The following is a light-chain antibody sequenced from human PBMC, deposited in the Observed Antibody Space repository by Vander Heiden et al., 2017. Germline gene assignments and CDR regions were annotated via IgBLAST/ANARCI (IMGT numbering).Light chain of an antibody. Sequence: QSALTQPPSVSGSPGQSVTISCTGTSSDVGSYNRVSWYQQPPGTAPKLMIYEVSNRPSGVPDRFAGSKSGNTASLTISGLQAEDEGDYYCTSQTISNTWVFGGGTKLTVL. CDR1: SSDVGSYNR. CDR2: EVS. J-gene: IGLJ3*02. V-gene: IGLV2-18*02. CDR3: TSQTISNTWV.